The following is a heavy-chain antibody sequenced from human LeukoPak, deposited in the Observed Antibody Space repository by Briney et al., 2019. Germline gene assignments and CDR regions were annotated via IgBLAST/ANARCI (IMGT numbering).Heavy chain of an antibody. CDR2: IYTSGST. J-gene: IGHJ6*03. D-gene: IGHD3-9*01. V-gene: IGHV4-4*07. Sequence: PSETLSLTCTVSGGSISSYYWSWIRQPAGKGLEWIGRIYTSGSTNYNASLKSRVTMSVDTSKNQFSLKLSSVTAADTAVYYCARGRRGYDIFRDYYYMDVWGKGTTVTISS. CDR3: ARGRRGYDIFRDYYYMDV. CDR1: GGSISSYY.